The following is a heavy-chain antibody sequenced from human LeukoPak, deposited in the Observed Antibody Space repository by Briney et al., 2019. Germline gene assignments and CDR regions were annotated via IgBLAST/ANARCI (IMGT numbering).Heavy chain of an antibody. D-gene: IGHD3/OR15-3a*01. J-gene: IGHJ6*02. CDR1: GXTFSNAW. V-gene: IGHV3-11*04. Sequence: GGSLRLSCAASGXTFSNAWVSWVRQAPGKGLEWVSYISSSDGTKYYANSVKGRFTISRDNAKNSLYLQMNSLRAEDTAVYYCARNSDFWTGYNLHYYYGMDVWGHGTTVTVSS. CDR2: ISSSDGTK. CDR3: ARNSDFWTGYNLHYYYGMDV.